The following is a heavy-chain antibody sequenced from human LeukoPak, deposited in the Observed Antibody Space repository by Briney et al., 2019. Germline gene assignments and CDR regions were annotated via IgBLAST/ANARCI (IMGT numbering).Heavy chain of an antibody. V-gene: IGHV3-30*03. Sequence: GGSLRLSCAASGFTFSSYGMHWVRQAPGKGLERVAVISYHGSNKYYADSVKGRFTISRDNSKNTLHLQMNSLRVEDTAVYYCARDGAGATLLYYYYYMDVWGKGTTVTVSS. CDR1: GFTFSSYG. D-gene: IGHD1-26*01. CDR2: ISYHGSNK. J-gene: IGHJ6*03. CDR3: ARDGAGATLLYYYYYMDV.